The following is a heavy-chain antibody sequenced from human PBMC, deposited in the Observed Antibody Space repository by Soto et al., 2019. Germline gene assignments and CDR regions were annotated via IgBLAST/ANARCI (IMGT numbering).Heavy chain of an antibody. CDR1: GGAISSYY. J-gene: IGHJ4*02. CDR3: ATSPYDFWSGYPTARFDY. D-gene: IGHD3-3*01. CDR2: IYYSGST. Sequence: PSEALSLTCTVSGGAISSYYWSWIRQPPGKGLEWIGYIYYSGSTNYNPSLKSRVTISVDTSKNQFSLKLSSVTAADTAVYYCATSPYDFWSGYPTARFDYWGQGTLVTVS. V-gene: IGHV4-59*01.